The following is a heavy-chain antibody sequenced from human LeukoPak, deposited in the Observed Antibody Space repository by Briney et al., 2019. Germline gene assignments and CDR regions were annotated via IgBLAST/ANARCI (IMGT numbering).Heavy chain of an antibody. D-gene: IGHD6-13*01. J-gene: IGHJ6*03. CDR3: AREAIAAAGSRVYYYYYYMDV. CDR1: GFTFSDHY. Sequence: GGSLRLSCAASGFTFSDHYMDWVRQAPGKGLEWVGRTRNKANSYTTEYAASVKGRFTISRDDSKNSLYLQMNSLKTEDTAVYYCAREAIAAAGSRVYYYYYYMDVWGKGTTVTVSS. CDR2: TRNKANSYTT. V-gene: IGHV3-72*01.